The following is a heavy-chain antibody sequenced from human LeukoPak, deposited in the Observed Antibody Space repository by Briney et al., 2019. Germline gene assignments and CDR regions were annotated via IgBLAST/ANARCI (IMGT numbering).Heavy chain of an antibody. D-gene: IGHD2-2*01. CDR2: INPSGGST. CDR1: GYTFTSYY. V-gene: IGHV1-46*01. J-gene: IGHJ6*03. CDR3: ASTDIVVVPAAANYYYMDV. Sequence: ASVKVSCKASGYTFTSYYMHWVRQAPGQGLEWMGIINPSGGSTSYAQKFQGRVTMTRDMSTSIVYMELSSLRSEDTAVYYCASTDIVVVPAAANYYYMDVWGKGTTVTVSS.